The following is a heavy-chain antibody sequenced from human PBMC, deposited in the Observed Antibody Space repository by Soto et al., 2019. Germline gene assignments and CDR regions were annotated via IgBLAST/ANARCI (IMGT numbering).Heavy chain of an antibody. J-gene: IGHJ6*03. CDR1: GFTFSSYA. Sequence: EVQLLESGGGLVQPGGSRRLSCEASGFTFSSYAMSWVRQAPGKGLEWVSAISGSGGSTYYADSVKGRFTISRDNSKNTLYLQMNSLRAEDTAVYYCAKGGDIVVVPALYYMDVWGKGTTVTVSS. CDR3: AKGGDIVVVPALYYMDV. CDR2: ISGSGGST. D-gene: IGHD2-2*01. V-gene: IGHV3-23*01.